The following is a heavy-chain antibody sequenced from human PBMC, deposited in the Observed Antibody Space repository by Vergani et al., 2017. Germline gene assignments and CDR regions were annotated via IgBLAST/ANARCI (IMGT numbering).Heavy chain of an antibody. Sequence: EVQLVQSGAEVKKPGESLKISCQISGYSFTNHWIGWVRQMPGKGLEWMGIIYPADSDTRYSPSFQGQVTISADKSISTAFLQWDSLKASDTALYYCARHTTYTDSWGQGTLVTVSS. CDR1: GYSFTNHW. CDR2: IYPADSDT. CDR3: ARHTTYTDS. J-gene: IGHJ4*02. V-gene: IGHV5-51*01. D-gene: IGHD1-1*01.